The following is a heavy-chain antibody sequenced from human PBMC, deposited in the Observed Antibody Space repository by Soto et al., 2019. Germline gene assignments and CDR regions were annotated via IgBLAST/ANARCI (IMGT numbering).Heavy chain of an antibody. CDR1: GLTFSNYW. D-gene: IGHD6-25*01. Sequence: EVQLVESGGGLVQPGGSLRLSCAVSGLTFSNYWMNWVRQAPGKGLVWVSRINSDGSSTDYADSVKGRFTISRDNARNPLYWEMHSLRAEETALYYCGRGGRIVAAASVDWGQGTLVTVSS. V-gene: IGHV3-74*01. J-gene: IGHJ4*02. CDR2: INSDGSST. CDR3: GRGGRIVAAASVD.